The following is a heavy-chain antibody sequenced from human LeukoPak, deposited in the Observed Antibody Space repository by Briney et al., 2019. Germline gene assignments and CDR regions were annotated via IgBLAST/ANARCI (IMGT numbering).Heavy chain of an antibody. V-gene: IGHV4-59*01. J-gene: IGHJ6*03. Sequence: SETLSLTCTVSGGSISSYYWSWIRQPPGKGLEWIGYIYYSGSTNYNPSLKSRVTISVDTSKNQFSLKLSSVTAADTAVYYCARGWSCSRGSCYQVPYYYYMDVWGKGTTVTVSS. CDR3: ARGWSCSRGSCYQVPYYYYMDV. CDR1: GGSISSYY. D-gene: IGHD2-15*01. CDR2: IYYSGST.